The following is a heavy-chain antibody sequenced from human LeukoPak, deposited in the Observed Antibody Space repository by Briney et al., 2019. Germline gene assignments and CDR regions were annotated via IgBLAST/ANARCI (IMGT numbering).Heavy chain of an antibody. D-gene: IGHD2-15*01. CDR2: ITGRTITT. CDR1: EFTFSNAW. J-gene: IGHJ4*02. Sequence: PGGSLRLSCAASEFTFSNAWMSWVRQVPGKGLEWVSSITGRTITTYYADSVKGRFTISRDNSRNALYLQMNSLSAEDTAIYYCAKDQLNRFCSAGSCSVTHDYWGQGTLVTVSS. CDR3: AKDQLNRFCSAGSCSVTHDY. V-gene: IGHV3-23*01.